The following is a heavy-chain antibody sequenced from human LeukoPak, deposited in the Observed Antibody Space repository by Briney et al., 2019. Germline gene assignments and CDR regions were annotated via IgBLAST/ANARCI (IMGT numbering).Heavy chain of an antibody. V-gene: IGHV1-2*02. CDR2: INTNSGGT. CDR1: GYTFTSYG. D-gene: IGHD6-19*01. J-gene: IGHJ4*02. CDR3: ATSSGWKSNIDY. Sequence: ASEKVSCKASGYTFTSYGISWVRQAPGQGLEWMGWINTNSGGTNYAQKFQGRVTMTTDTSISTAYMDLSRLRSDDTAVFYCATSSGWKSNIDYWGQGTLVTVSS.